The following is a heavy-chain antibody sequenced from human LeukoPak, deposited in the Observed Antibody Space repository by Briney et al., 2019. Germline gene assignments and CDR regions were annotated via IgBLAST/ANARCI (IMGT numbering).Heavy chain of an antibody. Sequence: SETLSLTCTVSGGSISSSSYYWGWIRQPPGKGLEWIGSIYYSGSTYYNPSLKSRVTISVDTSKNQFSLKLSSVTAADTAVYYCAREKPYFDFWSGYYRRSYYYYMDVWGKGTTVTVSS. CDR1: GGSISSSSYY. J-gene: IGHJ6*03. D-gene: IGHD3-3*01. V-gene: IGHV4-39*07. CDR2: IYYSGST. CDR3: AREKPYFDFWSGYYRRSYYYYMDV.